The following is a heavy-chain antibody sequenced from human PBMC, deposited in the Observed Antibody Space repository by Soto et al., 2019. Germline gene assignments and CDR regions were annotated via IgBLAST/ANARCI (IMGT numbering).Heavy chain of an antibody. V-gene: IGHV4-4*02. CDR1: GGSISSSNW. CDR2: IYHSGST. CDR3: ARVGGNWNYDYFDY. J-gene: IGHJ4*02. D-gene: IGHD1-7*01. Sequence: SETLFLTCAVSGGSISSSNWWSWVRQPPGKGLEWIGEIYHSGSTNYNPSLKSRVTISVDKSKNQFSLKLSSVTAADTAVYYCARVGGNWNYDYFDYWGQGTLVTVSS.